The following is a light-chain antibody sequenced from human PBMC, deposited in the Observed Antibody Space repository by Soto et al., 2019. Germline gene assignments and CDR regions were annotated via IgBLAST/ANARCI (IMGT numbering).Light chain of an antibody. V-gene: IGKV3-20*01. CDR3: QQYGSSPRT. J-gene: IGKJ1*01. Sequence: VLSQSPGARPWCPGKRTSTSCSHSQSVCSSCLAWYQQKPGQAPRLLIYDASRRATCIPDRFSGSGSGTDFTLTISRLEPEDFARYYCQQYGSSPRTLGQGSKVDI. CDR1: QSVCSSC. CDR2: DAS.